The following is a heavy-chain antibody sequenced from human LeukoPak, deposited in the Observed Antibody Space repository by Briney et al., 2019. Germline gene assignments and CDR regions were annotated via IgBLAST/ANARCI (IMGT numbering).Heavy chain of an antibody. J-gene: IGHJ3*02. Sequence: SETLSLTCAVYGGSFSGYYWSWIRQPPGKGLEWIGEINHSGRTNYNPSLKSRVTISVDTSKNQFSLKLSSVTAADTAVYFCARGGLENGYHSNDAFDIWGQGTLVAVSS. CDR1: GGSFSGYY. CDR3: ARGGLENGYHSNDAFDI. V-gene: IGHV4-34*01. CDR2: INHSGRT. D-gene: IGHD3-22*01.